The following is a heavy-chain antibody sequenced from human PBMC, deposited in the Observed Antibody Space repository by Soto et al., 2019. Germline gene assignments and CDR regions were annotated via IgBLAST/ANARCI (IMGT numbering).Heavy chain of an antibody. Sequence: GVSLRLSCAASGFTFGSYSINWVRQAPGKGLEWVSSISSRSTYIYYADSVKGRFTISRDNAKNSVYLQMDSLRAEDTAVYYCAKTGGSVSTLYYLDFWGKGTLVTVSS. CDR3: AKTGGSVSTLYYLDF. CDR2: ISSRSTYI. V-gene: IGHV3-21*01. D-gene: IGHD2-2*02. CDR1: GFTFGSYS. J-gene: IGHJ4*02.